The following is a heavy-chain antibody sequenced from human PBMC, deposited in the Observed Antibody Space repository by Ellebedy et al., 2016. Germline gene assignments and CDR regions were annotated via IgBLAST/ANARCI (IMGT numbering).Heavy chain of an antibody. V-gene: IGHV1-18*01. CDR2: ISAYNGKT. D-gene: IGHD3-3*01. CDR1: CYTFTDYG. CDR3: ARADDGVTLFGVVDSYYMDV. Sequence: ASVKVSXXASCYTFTDYGITWVRQAPGQGLEWMGLISAYNGKTNYAENLQDRVTMTKDTSTSTAYMELRSLRSDDTAVYYCARADDGVTLFGVVDSYYMDVWGKGTTVTVSS. J-gene: IGHJ6*03.